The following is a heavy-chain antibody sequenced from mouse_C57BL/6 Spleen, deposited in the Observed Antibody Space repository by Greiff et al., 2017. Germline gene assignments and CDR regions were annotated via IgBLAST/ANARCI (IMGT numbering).Heavy chain of an antibody. D-gene: IGHD1-1*01. CDR1: GFTFTDYY. Sequence: EVMLVESGGGLVQPGGSLSLSCAASGFTFTDYYMSWVRQPPGKALEWLGFIRNKANGYTTEYSASVKGRFTISRDNSQSILYLQMNALRAEDSATYYCARYRAVVAERNAMDYGGQGTSVTVSS. J-gene: IGHJ4*01. CDR2: IRNKANGYTT. V-gene: IGHV7-3*01. CDR3: ARYRAVVAERNAMDY.